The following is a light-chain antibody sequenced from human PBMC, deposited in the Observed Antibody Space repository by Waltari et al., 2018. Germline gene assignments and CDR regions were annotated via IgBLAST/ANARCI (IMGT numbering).Light chain of an antibody. V-gene: IGLV1-47*01. J-gene: IGLJ3*02. Sequence: QSVLTQPPSASGTPGQRVTISCSGSTSNIGRNYVYWYQQFPGTAPKLLVYRNNVRPAGVPDRISGSKSGTSASLAISGLRSEDEADYYCATWDGSLTAWVFGGGTKVTVL. CDR2: RNN. CDR3: ATWDGSLTAWV. CDR1: TSNIGRNY.